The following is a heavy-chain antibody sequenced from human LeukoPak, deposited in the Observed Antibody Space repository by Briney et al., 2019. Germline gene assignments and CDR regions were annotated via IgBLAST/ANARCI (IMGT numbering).Heavy chain of an antibody. CDR1: GFTFSTLG. CDR2: ISRDGDNK. Sequence: GGSLRLSCAASGFTFSTLGMHWVRQAPGKGLEWVAVISRDGDNKYFADSVKGRFTISRDNSKNTLHLQMNSLRAEDTAVYYCAKDFSTGWTYYYGMDVWGQGTTVTVSS. CDR3: AKDFSTGWTYYYGMDV. J-gene: IGHJ6*02. D-gene: IGHD6-19*01. V-gene: IGHV3-30*18.